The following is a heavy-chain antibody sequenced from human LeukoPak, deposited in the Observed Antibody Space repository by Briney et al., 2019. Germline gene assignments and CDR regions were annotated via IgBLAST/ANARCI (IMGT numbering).Heavy chain of an antibody. Sequence: GGSLRLSCAASGFTFRTYAMHWVRQAPGKGLEYVSAISSNGGSTYYADSVKGRFTISRDNSKNTLYLQMGSLRAEDMAVYYCARMGHQGPHDAFDFWGQGTMVTVSS. CDR3: ARMGHQGPHDAFDF. J-gene: IGHJ3*01. D-gene: IGHD1-26*01. V-gene: IGHV3-64*02. CDR1: GFTFRTYA. CDR2: ISSNGGST.